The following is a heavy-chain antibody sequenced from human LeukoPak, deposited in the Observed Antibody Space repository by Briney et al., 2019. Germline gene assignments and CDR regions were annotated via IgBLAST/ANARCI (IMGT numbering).Heavy chain of an antibody. CDR1: GGSINTANYH. Sequence: SETLSLTCIVSGGSINTANYHWTCIRQPPGKGRVGIVYISYSGTPYYNPSLNSRVTISLDMHKNPFSLRLNSVPAADTAMYYCARDRYGDFEDYWGQGTLVTVSS. V-gene: IGHV4-30-4*08. CDR3: ARDRYGDFEDY. CDR2: ISYSGTP. J-gene: IGHJ4*02. D-gene: IGHD4-17*01.